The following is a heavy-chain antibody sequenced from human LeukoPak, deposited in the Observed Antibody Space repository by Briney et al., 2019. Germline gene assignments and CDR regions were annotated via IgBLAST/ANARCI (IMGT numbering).Heavy chain of an antibody. J-gene: IGHJ4*02. D-gene: IGHD3-10*01. Sequence: PSQTLSLTCTVSGGSISSGGYYWSWIRQPPGKGLEWIGYIYHSGSTYYNPSLKSRVTISVDRSKNQFSLKLSSVTAADTAVYYCARVLWFGEANFDYWGQGTLVTVSS. V-gene: IGHV4-30-2*01. CDR3: ARVLWFGEANFDY. CDR2: IYHSGST. CDR1: GGSISSGGYY.